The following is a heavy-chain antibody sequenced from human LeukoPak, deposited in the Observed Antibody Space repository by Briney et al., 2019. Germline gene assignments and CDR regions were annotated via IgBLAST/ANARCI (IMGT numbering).Heavy chain of an antibody. CDR1: GLTFSSYG. J-gene: IGHJ5*02. D-gene: IGHD2-15*01. Sequence: QPGGSLRLSCAASGLTFSSYGMHWVRQAPGKGLEWVAVISYDGSNKYYADSVKGRFTISRDNSKNTLYLQMNSLRAEDTAVYYCAKDRYCSGGSCSNWFDPWGQGTLVTVSS. CDR2: ISYDGSNK. V-gene: IGHV3-30*18. CDR3: AKDRYCSGGSCSNWFDP.